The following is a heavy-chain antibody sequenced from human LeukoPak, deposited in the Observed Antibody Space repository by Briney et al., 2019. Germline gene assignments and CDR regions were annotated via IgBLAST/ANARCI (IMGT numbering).Heavy chain of an antibody. CDR2: ISSSSSYI. D-gene: IGHD6-19*01. CDR1: GFIFTSYG. J-gene: IGHJ4*02. CDR3: TRGAGTGWRFDS. V-gene: IGHV3-21*01. Sequence: GGSLRLSCAASGFIFTSYGMTWVRQAPGKGLEWVSSISSSSSYIYYSDSVKGRFTISRDNAKNSLYLQMNSLKADDTAVYYCTRGAGTGWRFDSWGQGTLVTVSS.